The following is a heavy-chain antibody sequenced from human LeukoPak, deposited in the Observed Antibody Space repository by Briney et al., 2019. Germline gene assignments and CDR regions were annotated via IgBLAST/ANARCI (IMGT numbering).Heavy chain of an antibody. CDR1: GYTFTTYG. V-gene: IGHV1-69*13. CDR2: IIPIFGTA. Sequence: GASVKVSCKASGYTFTTYGITWVRQAPGQGLEWMGGIIPIFGTANYAQKFQGRVTITADESTSTAYMELSSLRSEDTAVYYCARSIRFLEWLWDYWGQGTLVTVSS. J-gene: IGHJ4*02. D-gene: IGHD3-3*01. CDR3: ARSIRFLEWLWDY.